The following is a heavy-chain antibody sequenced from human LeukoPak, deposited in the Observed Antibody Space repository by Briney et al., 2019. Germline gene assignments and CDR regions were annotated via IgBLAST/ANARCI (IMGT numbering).Heavy chain of an antibody. CDR2: IYYSGST. D-gene: IGHD3-10*01. CDR3: ARDYYGSGSYYPNWFDS. J-gene: IGHJ5*01. CDR1: GGSISSGDYY. V-gene: IGHV4-30-4*01. Sequence: SQTLSLTCTVSGGSISSGDYYWSWIRQPPGKGLEWIGYIYYSGSTYYNPSLKSRVTISVDTSKNQFPLKLSSVTAADTAVYYCARDYYGSGSYYPNWFDSWGQGTLVTVSS.